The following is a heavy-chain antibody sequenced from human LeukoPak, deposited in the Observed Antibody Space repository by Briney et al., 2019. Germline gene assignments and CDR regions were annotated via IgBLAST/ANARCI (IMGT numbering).Heavy chain of an antibody. Sequence: SETLSLTCAVYGGSFSGYYWSWIRQPPGKGLEWIGEINHSGSTNYNPSLKSRVTISVDTSKNQFSLKLSSVTAADTAVYYCAREGSSWYHQYRFSYYYYGMDVWGQGTTVTVSS. CDR2: INHSGST. J-gene: IGHJ6*02. CDR1: GGSFSGYY. CDR3: AREGSSWYHQYRFSYYYYGMDV. V-gene: IGHV4-34*01. D-gene: IGHD6-13*01.